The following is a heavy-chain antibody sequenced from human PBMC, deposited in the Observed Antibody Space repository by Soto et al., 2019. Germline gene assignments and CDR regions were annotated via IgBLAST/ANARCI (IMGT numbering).Heavy chain of an antibody. J-gene: IGHJ4*02. Sequence: EVQLVESGGGLVQPGGSLRLSCAASGFTFSSYSMNWVRQAPGKGLEWVSYISSSSSTIYYADSVKGLFTISRDNAKNSLYLQMNSLRAEDTAVYYCARDLDYAFDYGGQGTLVTVSS. V-gene: IGHV3-48*01. CDR1: GFTFSSYS. CDR3: ARDLDYAFDY. D-gene: IGHD4-17*01. CDR2: ISSSSSTI.